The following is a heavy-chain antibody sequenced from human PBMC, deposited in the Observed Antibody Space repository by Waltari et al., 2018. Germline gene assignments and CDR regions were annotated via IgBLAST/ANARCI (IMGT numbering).Heavy chain of an antibody. CDR1: GYFINTGIF. CDR3: AKQTLGYCTSAACRRLET. CDR2: IYLDGTT. D-gene: IGHD2-2*03. V-gene: IGHV4-38-2*01. Sequence: QVQLQESGPGLVRPSATLSLTCDVSGYFINTGIFWGWIRQPPGKGLEWIGNIYLDGTTHYNPSLKPRLMISLDTSKNQFSLRLNFVDVADTAVYYWAKQTLGYCTSAACRRLETWGQGILVTVSS. J-gene: IGHJ5*02.